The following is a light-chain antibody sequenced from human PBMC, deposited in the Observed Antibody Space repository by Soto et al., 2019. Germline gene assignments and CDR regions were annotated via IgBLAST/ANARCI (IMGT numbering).Light chain of an antibody. CDR2: AAS. CDR3: QHYGSSLT. CDR1: QSVKNNF. Sequence: IVLTQSPGTLSLSPGEGATLSCRASQSVKNNFLAWYQQRPCQAPRLLIHAASIRATGIPDRFSGSASATDFSLIISRLEPEDFAVYYCQHYGSSLTVGGVTKVEIK. J-gene: IGKJ4*01. V-gene: IGKV3-20*01.